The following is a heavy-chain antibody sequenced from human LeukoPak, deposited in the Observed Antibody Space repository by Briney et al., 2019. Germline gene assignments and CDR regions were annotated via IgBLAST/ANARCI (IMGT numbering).Heavy chain of an antibody. CDR1: GFTFSTYA. D-gene: IGHD6-19*01. J-gene: IGHJ5*02. Sequence: GGSLRLSCEVSGFTFSTYAMQWVRRAPGKGLEWVGVIVYDGSSKYYADSVKGRFTISRDNSRNTLYLQMNSLKTDDTAVYYCGRDVSAVAGTAWFDPWGQGTLVTVSS. CDR2: IVYDGSSK. CDR3: GRDVSAVAGTAWFDP. V-gene: IGHV3-30*04.